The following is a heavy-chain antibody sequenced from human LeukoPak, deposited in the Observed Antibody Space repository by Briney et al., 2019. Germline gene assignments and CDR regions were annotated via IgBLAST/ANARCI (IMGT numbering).Heavy chain of an antibody. J-gene: IGHJ4*02. Sequence: GALRLSCAASGFTFSSYEMNWVRQAPGKGLEWVSYISSSGSTIYYADSVKGRFTISRDNAKNSLYLQMNSLRAEDTAVYYCARAPRDRIAALHYFDYWGQGALVTVSS. CDR2: ISSSGSTI. V-gene: IGHV3-48*03. D-gene: IGHD6-6*01. CDR3: ARAPRDRIAALHYFDY. CDR1: GFTFSSYE.